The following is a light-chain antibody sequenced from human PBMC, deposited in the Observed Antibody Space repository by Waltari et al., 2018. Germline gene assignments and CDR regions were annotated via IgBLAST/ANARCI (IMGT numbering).Light chain of an antibody. V-gene: IGLV2-11*01. CDR3: CSYAGSYTSL. CDR2: DVS. J-gene: IGLJ2*01. CDR1: SRDVGGYTY. Sequence: QSALTQPRSVSGSPGQSVTISCTVTSRDVGGYTYVSWYQQHPGKAPKLMIYDVSKRPSGVPDRFSVSKSGNTASLTISGLQAEDEADYYCCSYAGSYTSLFGGGTKLTVL.